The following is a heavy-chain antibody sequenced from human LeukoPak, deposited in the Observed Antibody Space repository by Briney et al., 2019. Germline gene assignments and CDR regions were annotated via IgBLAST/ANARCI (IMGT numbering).Heavy chain of an antibody. D-gene: IGHD6-13*01. CDR1: GYTFTGCH. CDR2: INPYSGDT. V-gene: IGHV1-2*06. J-gene: IGHJ4*02. Sequence: ASVKVSCKASGYTFTGCHIHWVRQAPGQGLEWMGRINPYSGDTNFAQKFQGRVAMTRDASITTAYMDLSSLTPDETAVYFCARDQGSLTRSWYTGYWVQGTQVTVSS. CDR3: ARDQGSLTRSWYTGY.